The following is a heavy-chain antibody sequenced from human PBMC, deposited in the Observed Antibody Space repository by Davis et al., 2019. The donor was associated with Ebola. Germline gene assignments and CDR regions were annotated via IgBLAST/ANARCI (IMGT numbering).Heavy chain of an antibody. CDR2: IYYSGST. J-gene: IGHJ4*02. CDR3: ARVTTVVTLDY. Sequence: PSETLSLTCTVSGGSISSYYWSWIRQPPGKGLEWIGYIYYSGSTNYNPSLKSRVTISVDTSKNQFSLKLSSVTAADPAVYYCARVTTVVTLDYWGQGTLVTVSS. D-gene: IGHD4-23*01. CDR1: GGSISSYY. V-gene: IGHV4-59*12.